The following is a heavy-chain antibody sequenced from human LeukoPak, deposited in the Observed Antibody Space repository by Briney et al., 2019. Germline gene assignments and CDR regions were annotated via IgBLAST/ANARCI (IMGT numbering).Heavy chain of an antibody. J-gene: IGHJ4*02. V-gene: IGHV3-33*01. CDR2: IWYDGGNK. CDR3: ARDRGYYDSSGLTH. Sequence: GGSLRLSCAASGFTFSSYGMHWVRQAPGKGLEWVAVIWYDGGNKYYADSVKGRFTISRDNSKNTLYLQMNSLRAEDTAVYYCARDRGYYDSSGLTHWGQGTLVTVSS. D-gene: IGHD3-22*01. CDR1: GFTFSSYG.